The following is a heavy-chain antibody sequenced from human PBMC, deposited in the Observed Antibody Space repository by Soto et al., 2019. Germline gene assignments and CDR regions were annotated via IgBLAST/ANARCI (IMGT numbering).Heavy chain of an antibody. D-gene: IGHD3-3*01. Sequence: QVQLQESGPGLVKPSETLSLTCTVSGGSVSSGRYQWSWIRQSPGKGLEWIGYIYYTGTTNYNPSLKSRVTISVDPSKNQFSLKLTSVTAADTALYFCARLQFYDFWSGSVTMDVWGQGTSVTVSS. J-gene: IGHJ6*02. V-gene: IGHV4-61*01. CDR2: IYYTGTT. CDR3: ARLQFYDFWSGSVTMDV. CDR1: GGSVSSGRYQ.